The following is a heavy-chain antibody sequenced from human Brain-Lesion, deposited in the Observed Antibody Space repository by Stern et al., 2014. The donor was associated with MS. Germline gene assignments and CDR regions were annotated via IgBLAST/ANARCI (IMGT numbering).Heavy chain of an antibody. V-gene: IGHV4-59*01. Sequence: QVLMQESGPGLVKPSETLSLTCTVSYDSISSYYWTWLRQPPGKGLEWIGYINYRRNPNYNPALKSRVTISVDTSKNQFSLKLTSVTAADTAVYYCARAFSDYHDSTPGYWGQGTLVTVSS. CDR2: INYRRNP. CDR3: ARAFSDYHDSTPGY. D-gene: IGHD3-22*01. CDR1: YDSISSYY. J-gene: IGHJ4*02.